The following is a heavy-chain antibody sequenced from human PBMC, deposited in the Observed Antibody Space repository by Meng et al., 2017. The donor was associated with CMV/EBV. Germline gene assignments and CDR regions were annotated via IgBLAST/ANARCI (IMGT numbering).Heavy chain of an antibody. J-gene: IGHJ4*02. Sequence: VQLQESGPGRVTPSETLSLTGTVSGGSISSYYWSWIRQPAGKGLEWIGRIYTSGSTNYNPSLKSRVTMSVDTSKNQFSLKLSSVTAADTAVYYCARHGDTAMVVGIDYWGQGTLVTVSS. V-gene: IGHV4-4*07. D-gene: IGHD5-18*01. CDR2: IYTSGST. CDR3: ARHGDTAMVVGIDY. CDR1: GGSISSYY.